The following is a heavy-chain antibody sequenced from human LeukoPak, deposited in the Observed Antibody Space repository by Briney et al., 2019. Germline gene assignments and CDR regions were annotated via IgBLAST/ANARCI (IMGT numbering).Heavy chain of an antibody. CDR2: IYYSGST. CDR1: GGSISSYY. CDR3: ARVDSGFVRGFDY. J-gene: IGHJ4*02. V-gene: IGHV4-59*01. D-gene: IGHD6-19*01. Sequence: PSETLSLTCTVSGGSISSYYWSWIRQPPGKGLEWIGYIYYSGSTNYNPSLKSRVTISVDTSKNQFSLKLSSVTAADTAVYYCARVDSGFVRGFDYWSQGTLVTVSS.